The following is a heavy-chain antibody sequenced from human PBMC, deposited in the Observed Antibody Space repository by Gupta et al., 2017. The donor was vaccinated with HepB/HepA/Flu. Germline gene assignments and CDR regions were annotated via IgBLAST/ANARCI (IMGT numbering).Heavy chain of an antibody. V-gene: IGHV3-23*01. J-gene: IGHJ6*03. Sequence: EIQLLESGGGLVQPGGSLRLSCEVPGFTFNGNAMSWVRQAPGKGLEWVSGIGTDLKTHYSESVRGRFTISRDNSKNTLYLQMNSLRAEDTAVYYCAKDLYFWSAMDVWGKGTTVTVSS. CDR3: AKDLYFWSAMDV. CDR1: GFTFNGNA. D-gene: IGHD3-3*01. CDR2: IGTDLKT.